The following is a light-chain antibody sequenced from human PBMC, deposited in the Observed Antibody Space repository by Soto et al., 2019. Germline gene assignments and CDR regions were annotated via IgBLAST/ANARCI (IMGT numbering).Light chain of an antibody. J-gene: IGKJ1*01. Sequence: DIVMTQSPDSLSVSLVERATIHCRSSQSVLHSPNNQNSLAWYQQKPGQPPKLLIYWASTRASGVPDRITGSGSGTDFTLTISSLQAEDVAVYYCHQYYNSPTFGQGTKV. CDR3: HQYYNSPT. V-gene: IGKV4-1*01. CDR2: WAS. CDR1: QSVLHSPNNQNS.